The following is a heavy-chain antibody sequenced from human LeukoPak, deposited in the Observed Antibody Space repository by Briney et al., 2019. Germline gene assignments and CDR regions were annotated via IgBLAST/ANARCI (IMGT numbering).Heavy chain of an antibody. CDR1: GFTFSSYG. V-gene: IGHV3-30*03. CDR3: ARDGSYYYYYYMDV. Sequence: PGGSLRLSCAASGFTFSSYGMHWVRQAPGKGLEWVAVISYDGGNKYYADSVKGRFTISRDNSKNTLYLQMNSLSAEDTAVYYWARDGSYYYYYYMDVWGKGTTVTVSS. J-gene: IGHJ6*03. D-gene: IGHD1-26*01. CDR2: ISYDGGNK.